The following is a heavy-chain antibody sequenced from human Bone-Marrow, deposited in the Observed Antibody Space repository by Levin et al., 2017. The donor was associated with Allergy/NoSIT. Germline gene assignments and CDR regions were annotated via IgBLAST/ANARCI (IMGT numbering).Heavy chain of an antibody. V-gene: IGHV3-15*01. CDR3: TTEVDWLGHFHSDY. J-gene: IGHJ4*02. D-gene: IGHD3-9*01. CDR1: GFNFNNAW. CDR2: IKSRTDGETT. Sequence: PGGSLRLSCAASGFNFNNAWMNWVRQAPGKGLEWVGRIKSRTDGETTDYAAPVKGRFIISRDDSKKTLSLQMNSLKIEDTAVYYCTTEVDWLGHFHSDYWGQGTLVTVSS.